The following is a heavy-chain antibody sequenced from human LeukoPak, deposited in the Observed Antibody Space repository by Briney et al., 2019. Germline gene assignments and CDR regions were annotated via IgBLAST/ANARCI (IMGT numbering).Heavy chain of an antibody. CDR2: ISAYNGNT. CDR1: GYTFTSYG. V-gene: IGHV1-18*01. CDR3: ARVKGSSSPLWYYGMDV. J-gene: IGHJ6*02. Sequence: GASVKVSCKASGYTFTSYGISRVRQAPGQGLEWMGWISAYNGNTNYAQKLQGRVTMTTDTSTSTAYMELRSLRSDDTAVYYCARVKGSSSPLWYYGMDVWGQGTTVTVSS. D-gene: IGHD6-13*01.